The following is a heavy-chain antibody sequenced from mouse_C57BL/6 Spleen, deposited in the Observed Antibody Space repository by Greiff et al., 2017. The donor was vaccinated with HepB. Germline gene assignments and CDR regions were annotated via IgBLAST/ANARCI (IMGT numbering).Heavy chain of an antibody. D-gene: IGHD2-4*01. Sequence: VQLQQSGPELVKPGASVKISCKASGYSFTGYYMNWVKQSPEKSLEWIGEINPSTGGTTYNQKFKAKATLTVDKSSSTAYMQLKSLTYEDSAVYYCARLIGAMDYWGQGTSVTVSS. V-gene: IGHV1-42*01. CDR1: GYSFTGYY. J-gene: IGHJ4*01. CDR3: ARLIGAMDY. CDR2: INPSTGGT.